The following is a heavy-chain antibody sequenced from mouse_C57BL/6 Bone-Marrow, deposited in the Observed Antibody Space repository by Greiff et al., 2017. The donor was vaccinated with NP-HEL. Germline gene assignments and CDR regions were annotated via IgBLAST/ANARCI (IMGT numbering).Heavy chain of an antibody. J-gene: IGHJ3*01. CDR1: GYTFTSYW. Sequence: QVQLQQPGAELVRPGSSVKLSCKASGYTFTSYWMDWVKQRPGQGLEWIGNIYPSDSETHYNQKFKDKATLTVDKSPSTAYMQLSSLTSEDSAVYYCARGGPFYYDYDWFAYWGQGTLVTVSA. CDR3: ARGGPFYYDYDWFAY. D-gene: IGHD2-4*01. V-gene: IGHV1-61*01. CDR2: IYPSDSET.